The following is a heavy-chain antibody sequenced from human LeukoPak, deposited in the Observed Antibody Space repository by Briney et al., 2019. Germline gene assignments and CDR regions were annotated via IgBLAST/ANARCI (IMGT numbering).Heavy chain of an antibody. V-gene: IGHV5-51*01. Sequence: GESLQISCKGSGCSFTSYWIGWVRQMPGKGLEWMGIIYPGDSDTRYSPSFQGQVTISADKSISTAYLQWSSLKASDTAMYYCARQVTWIQLWPHFDYWGQGTLVTVSS. CDR1: GCSFTSYW. D-gene: IGHD5-18*01. CDR2: IYPGDSDT. CDR3: ARQVTWIQLWPHFDY. J-gene: IGHJ4*02.